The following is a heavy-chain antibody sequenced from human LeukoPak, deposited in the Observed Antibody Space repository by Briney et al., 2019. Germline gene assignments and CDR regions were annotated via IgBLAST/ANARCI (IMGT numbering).Heavy chain of an antibody. V-gene: IGHV4-59*01. J-gene: IGHJ4*02. D-gene: IGHD4-17*01. Sequence: PSETLSLTCTVSGGSISNYYWSWIRQPPGKELEWIGYIYYSGSTNYNPSLKSRVTISVDTSKNLFSLNLSSVTAADTAVYYCARDANPSGDYVYHYWGQGALVTVSS. CDR1: GGSISNYY. CDR3: ARDANPSGDYVYHY. CDR2: IYYSGST.